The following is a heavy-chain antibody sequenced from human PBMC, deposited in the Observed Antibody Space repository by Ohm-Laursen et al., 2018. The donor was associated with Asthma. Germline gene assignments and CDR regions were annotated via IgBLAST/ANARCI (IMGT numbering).Heavy chain of an antibody. Sequence: SVKVSCKASGGTFSSYAISWVRQAPGQGLEWMGWMNPNSGNTGYAQKFQGRVTMTRNTSISTAYMELSSLRSEDTAVYYCARVVGPDCSGGSCLGMDVWGQGTTVAVSS. J-gene: IGHJ6*02. CDR1: GGTFSSYA. CDR2: MNPNSGNT. D-gene: IGHD2-15*01. CDR3: ARVVGPDCSGGSCLGMDV. V-gene: IGHV1-8*02.